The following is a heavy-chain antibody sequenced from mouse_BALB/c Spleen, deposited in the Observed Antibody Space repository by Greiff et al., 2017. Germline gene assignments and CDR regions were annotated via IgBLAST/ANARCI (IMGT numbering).Heavy chain of an antibody. CDR1: GYSFTGYF. J-gene: IGHJ1*01. V-gene: IGHV1-37*01. CDR2: INPYNGDT. D-gene: IGHD2-14*01. Sequence: VQLQQSGPELVKPGASVKISCKASGYSFTGYFVNWVKQSHGKSLEWIGRINPYNGDTFYNQKFKGKATLTVDKSSSTAHMELLSLTSEDSAVYYCGRGYYRYDVEYFDVWGAGTTVTVSS. CDR3: GRGYYRYDVEYFDV.